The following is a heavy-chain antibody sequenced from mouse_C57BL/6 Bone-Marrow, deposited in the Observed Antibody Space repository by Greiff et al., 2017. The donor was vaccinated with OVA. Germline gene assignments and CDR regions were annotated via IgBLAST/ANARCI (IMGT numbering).Heavy chain of an antibody. V-gene: IGHV1-18*01. CDR1: GYTFTDYN. D-gene: IGHD2-4*01. J-gene: IGHJ2*01. CDR3: ARGRRNYDPYYFDY. CDR2: INPNNGGT. Sequence: VQLQQSGPELVKPGASVKIPCKASGYTFTDYNMDWVKQSHGKSLEWIGDINPNNGGTIYNQKFKGKATLTVDKSSSTAYMELRSLTSEDTAVYYCARGRRNYDPYYFDYWGQGTTLTVSS.